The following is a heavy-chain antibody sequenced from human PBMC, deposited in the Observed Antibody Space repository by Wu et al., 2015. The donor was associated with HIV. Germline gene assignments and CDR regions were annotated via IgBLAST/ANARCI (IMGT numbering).Heavy chain of an antibody. J-gene: IGHJ4*02. CDR1: GYNFINYY. D-gene: IGHD3-22*01. Sequence: QVQLVQSGAEVKKPGASVKVSCKASGYNFINYYMQWVRQAPGQGLEWMGIINPTSGTTSYVDKFQDRVTMTWDTSTSTVYMELSSLRSEDTAMYYCARSSRTTLILVAPMFWGQGTLVTVSS. V-gene: IGHV1-46*01. CDR2: INPTSGTT. CDR3: ARSSRTTLILVAPMF.